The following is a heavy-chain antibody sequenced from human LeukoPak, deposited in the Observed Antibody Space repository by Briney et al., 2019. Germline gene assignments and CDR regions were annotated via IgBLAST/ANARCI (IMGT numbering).Heavy chain of an antibody. CDR3: ARGGTNIVVVPAATHFDY. CDR2: IYYSGST. Sequence: TLSLTCTVSGGSISSGDYYWSWIRQPPGKGLEWIGYIYYSGSTYYNPSLKSRVTISVDTSKNQFSLKLSSVTAADTAAYYCARGGTNIVVVPAATHFDYWGQGTLVTVSS. CDR1: GGSISSGDYY. J-gene: IGHJ4*02. D-gene: IGHD2-2*01. V-gene: IGHV4-30-4*08.